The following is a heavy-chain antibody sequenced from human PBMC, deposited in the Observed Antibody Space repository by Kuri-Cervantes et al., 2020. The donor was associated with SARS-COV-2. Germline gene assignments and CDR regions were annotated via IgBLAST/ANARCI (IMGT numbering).Heavy chain of an antibody. CDR3: ARSEPPGIAAAGVDWYFDY. CDR2: IYWSESN. Sequence: SETLSLTCTVSGGSISSSSYYWGWNRQPPGKGLEWIVRIYWSESNYYNPSIKSRVTISVDTYKNQLSLKLSSVTAAATAVYYCARSEPPGIAAAGVDWYFDYWGQGTLVTVSS. CDR1: GGSISSSSYY. D-gene: IGHD6-13*01. J-gene: IGHJ4*02. V-gene: IGHV4-39*01.